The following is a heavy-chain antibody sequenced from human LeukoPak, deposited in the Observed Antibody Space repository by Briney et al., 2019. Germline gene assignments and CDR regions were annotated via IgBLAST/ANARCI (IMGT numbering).Heavy chain of an antibody. V-gene: IGHV3-30*02. CDR1: GFTFSSYG. CDR3: AKRQTYYDYVWGAPFDY. D-gene: IGHD3-16*01. CDR2: IRYDGSNK. Sequence: PGGSLRLSCAASGFTFSSYGMHWVRQAPGKGLEWVAFIRYDGSNKYYADSVKGRFTISRDNAKNSLYLQMNSLRAEDTALYYCAKRQTYYDYVWGAPFDYWGQGTLVTVSS. J-gene: IGHJ4*02.